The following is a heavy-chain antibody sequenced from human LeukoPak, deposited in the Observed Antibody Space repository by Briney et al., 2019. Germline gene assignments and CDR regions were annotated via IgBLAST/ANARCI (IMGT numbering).Heavy chain of an antibody. Sequence: GGSLRLSCAASGFTFSSYGMHWVRQAPGKGLEWVAVISYDGSNKYYADSVKGRFTISRDNSKNTLYLQMNSLRAEDTAVYYCAKGGPYHYYYYYMDVWGKGTTVTVSS. CDR3: AKGGPYHYYYYYMDV. J-gene: IGHJ6*03. V-gene: IGHV3-30*18. D-gene: IGHD2-2*01. CDR1: GFTFSSYG. CDR2: ISYDGSNK.